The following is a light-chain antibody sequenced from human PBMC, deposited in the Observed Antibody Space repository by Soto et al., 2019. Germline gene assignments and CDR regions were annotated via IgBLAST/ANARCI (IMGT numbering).Light chain of an antibody. CDR2: TTN. CDR1: FSNIGSNT. J-gene: IGLJ2*01. CDR3: AAWDDSLSSPV. V-gene: IGLV1-44*01. Sequence: QAVVTQPPSASGTPGRRVTISCSGTFSNIGSNTVNWYQQLPGTAPKLLIFTTNQRPSGVPDRFSGSKSGTSASLAISGLQSGDEADYYCAAWDDSLSSPVFGGGTKLTVL.